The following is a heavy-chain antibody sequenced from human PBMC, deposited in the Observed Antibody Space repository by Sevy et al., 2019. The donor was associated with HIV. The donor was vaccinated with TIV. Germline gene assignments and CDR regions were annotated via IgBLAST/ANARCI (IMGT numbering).Heavy chain of an antibody. CDR2: VYYNGHI. CDR3: AGENAWGRGYS. CDR1: GGSITSLY. Sequence: HSETLSLTCTVSGGSITSLYRNWIRQPPGKGLEWIANVYYNGHINYNPSLKSRVTLSLDTSKNQFSLRLSSVTAADTAMYYCAGENAWGRGYSWGQGTLVTVSS. D-gene: IGHD1-26*01. V-gene: IGHV4-59*08. J-gene: IGHJ4*02.